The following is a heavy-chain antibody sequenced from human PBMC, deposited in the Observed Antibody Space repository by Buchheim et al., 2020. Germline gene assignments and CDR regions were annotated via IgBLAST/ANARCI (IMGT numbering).Heavy chain of an antibody. CDR2: IYYSGST. V-gene: IGHV4-59*01. Sequence: QVQLQESGPGLVKPSETLSLTCTVSGGSISSYYWSWIRQPPGKGLEWIGYIYYSGSTNYNPSLKSRVTISVDTSKNQFSLKLSSVTAADTAVYYCARVTVQEGVEYYGMDVWGQGTT. CDR1: GGSISSYY. J-gene: IGHJ6*02. CDR3: ARVTVQEGVEYYGMDV. D-gene: IGHD4-17*01.